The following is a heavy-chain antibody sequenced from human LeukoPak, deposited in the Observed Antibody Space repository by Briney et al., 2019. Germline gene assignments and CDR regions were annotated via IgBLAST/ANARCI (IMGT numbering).Heavy chain of an antibody. J-gene: IGHJ5*02. CDR3: ARDYYDSSGYYFARWFDP. V-gene: IGHV1-2*02. CDR1: GYTFTGYY. CDR2: INPNSGGT. D-gene: IGHD3-22*01. Sequence: ASVEVSCKASGYTFTGYYMHWVRQAPGQGLEWMGWINPNSGGTNYAQKFQGRVTMTRDTSISTAYMELSRLRSDDTAVYYCARDYYDSSGYYFARWFDPWGQGTLVTVSS.